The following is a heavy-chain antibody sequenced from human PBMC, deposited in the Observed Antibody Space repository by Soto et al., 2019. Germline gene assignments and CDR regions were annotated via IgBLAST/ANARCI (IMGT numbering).Heavy chain of an antibody. CDR3: ARHAALRFLEWEIDY. CDR2: IYYSGST. D-gene: IGHD3-3*01. CDR1: GGSISRSSYY. V-gene: IGHV4-39*01. Sequence: PSETLSLTCTVSGGSISRSSYYWGWIRQPPGKGLEWIGSIYYSGSTYYNPSLKSRVTISVDTSKNQFSLKLSSVTAADTAVYYCARHAALRFLEWEIDYWGQGTLVTVSS. J-gene: IGHJ4*02.